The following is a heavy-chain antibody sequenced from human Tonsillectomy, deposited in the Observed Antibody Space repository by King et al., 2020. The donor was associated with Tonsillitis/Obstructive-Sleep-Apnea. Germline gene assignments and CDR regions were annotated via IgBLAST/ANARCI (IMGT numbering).Heavy chain of an antibody. V-gene: IGHV2-5*02. CDR1: GFSLSTGGVG. CDR2: IYWDDDK. J-gene: IGHJ4*02. CDR3: AHILDYYDNNAGAYFDY. D-gene: IGHD3-22*01. Sequence: TLKESGPSLLKPTQTLTLTCAFSGFSLSTGGVGVGWIRQPPGKALEWLALIYWDDDKRYSPSLKSRLTITKDTSKNQVVLTMTNMDPVDTATYYCAHILDYYDNNAGAYFDYWGQGTLVTVSS.